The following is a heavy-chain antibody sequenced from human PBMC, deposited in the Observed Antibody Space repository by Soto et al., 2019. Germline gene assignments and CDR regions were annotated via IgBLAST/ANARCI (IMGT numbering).Heavy chain of an antibody. CDR1: AFTFSSYA. Sequence: EVQLVESGGGLVQPGGSLRLSCAGSAFTFSSYAVHWVRQAPGKGLEYVSAISSNGGSTYYANSVKGRFTISRDNSKNTLYLQMGSLRAEDMAVYYCTRAEDSGYDFDYWGQGTLVTVSS. V-gene: IGHV3-64*01. D-gene: IGHD5-12*01. CDR2: ISSNGGST. CDR3: TRAEDSGYDFDY. J-gene: IGHJ4*02.